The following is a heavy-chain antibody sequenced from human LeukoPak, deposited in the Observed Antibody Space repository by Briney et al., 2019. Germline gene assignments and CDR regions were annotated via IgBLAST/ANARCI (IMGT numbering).Heavy chain of an antibody. CDR1: GFTFSTYW. D-gene: IGHD3-3*01. CDR2: IKQDGSEK. V-gene: IGHV3-7*01. Sequence: GGSLRLSCAASGFTFSTYWMSWVRQAPGKGLEWVANIKQDGSEKYYVDSVKGRFTISRDSRGNGKKSLNLQMDSLRAEDTAVYYCARYGSPQGFELYEGDYYYYMDVWGKGTTVTVSS. J-gene: IGHJ6*03. CDR3: ARYGSPQGFELYEGDYYYYMDV.